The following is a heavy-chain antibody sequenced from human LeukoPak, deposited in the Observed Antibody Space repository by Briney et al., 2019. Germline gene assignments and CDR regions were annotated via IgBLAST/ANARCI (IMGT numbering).Heavy chain of an antibody. CDR2: ISSSGSTI. J-gene: IGHJ5*02. D-gene: IGHD6-19*01. CDR1: GFTFSDYY. CDR3: ASKYYSSGSNWFDP. Sequence: GGSLRPSCAASGFTFSDYYMSWIRQAPGKGLEWVSYISSSGSTIYYADSVKGRFTISRDNAKNSLYLQMNSLRAEDTAVYYCASKYYSSGSNWFDPWGQGTLVTVSS. V-gene: IGHV3-11*01.